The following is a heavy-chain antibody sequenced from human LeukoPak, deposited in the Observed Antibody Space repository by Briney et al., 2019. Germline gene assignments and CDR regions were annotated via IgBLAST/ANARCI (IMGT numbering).Heavy chain of an antibody. CDR1: GFTFSSYA. D-gene: IGHD3-22*01. CDR3: AIVFRTMIVPGAPRYMDV. CDR2: ISGSGGST. J-gene: IGHJ6*03. V-gene: IGHV3-23*01. Sequence: PGGSLRLSCAASGFTFSSYAMSWVRQAPGKGLEWVSAISGSGGSTYYADSVKGRFTISRDNSKNTLYLQMNSLRAEDTAVYYCAIVFRTMIVPGAPRYMDVWGKGTTVTVSS.